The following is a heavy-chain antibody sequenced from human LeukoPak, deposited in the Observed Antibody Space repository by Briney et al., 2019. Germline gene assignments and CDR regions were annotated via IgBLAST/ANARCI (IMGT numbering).Heavy chain of an antibody. CDR1: GGSISSSSYY. CDR3: ARAPVLLWFGELLGWFDP. Sequence: SETLSLTCTVSGGSISSSSYYWGWIRQPPGKGLEWIGRIYYSGSTYYNPSLRSRVTISVDTSKNQFSLKLSSVTAADTAVYYCARAPVLLWFGELLGWFDPWGQGTLVTVSS. J-gene: IGHJ5*02. D-gene: IGHD3-10*01. CDR2: IYYSGST. V-gene: IGHV4-39*01.